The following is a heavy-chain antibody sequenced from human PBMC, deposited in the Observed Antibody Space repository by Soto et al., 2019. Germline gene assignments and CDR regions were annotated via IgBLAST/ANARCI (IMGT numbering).Heavy chain of an antibody. D-gene: IGHD5-12*01. CDR3: GRDRGSSGYGGGAGDY. Sequence: QVQLVQSGAEVKKPGASVKVSCKASGYTFTSYYMHWVRQAPGQGLEWMGIINPSGGSTSYAQKFRGRVTSTRDTSTGTCYMERSRRGSEERAVYYGGRDRGSSGYGGGAGDYWGQGTLVTVSS. CDR2: INPSGGST. V-gene: IGHV1-46*01. CDR1: GYTFTSYY. J-gene: IGHJ4*02.